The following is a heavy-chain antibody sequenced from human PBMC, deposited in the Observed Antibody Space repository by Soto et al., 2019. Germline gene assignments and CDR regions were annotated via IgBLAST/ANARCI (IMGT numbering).Heavy chain of an antibody. CDR1: GFTFSSLG. Sequence: QVQLVESGGGVVQPGRSLRLSCAASGFTFSSLGMHWVRQAPGKGLEWVAIISSDGNSKYYADSVKGRFTISRDNSKNTLDLQLNSLRIEDTAVYYCAKDLGDSSDFPRDYWGQGTLVIVSS. J-gene: IGHJ4*02. D-gene: IGHD3-22*01. CDR3: AKDLGDSSDFPRDY. CDR2: ISSDGNSK. V-gene: IGHV3-30*18.